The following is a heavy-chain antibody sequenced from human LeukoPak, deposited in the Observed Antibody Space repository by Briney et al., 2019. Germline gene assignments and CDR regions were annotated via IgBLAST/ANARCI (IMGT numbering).Heavy chain of an antibody. D-gene: IGHD6-13*01. Sequence: GGSLRLSCAASGFTFSYYWMHWVRQAPGKGLVWVSRINSDGSSASYADSVKGRFTISRDNSKNTLYLQMNSLRAEDTAVYYCARDPIAAVRFDYWGQGTLVTVSS. CDR2: INSDGSSA. CDR1: GFTFSYYW. CDR3: ARDPIAAVRFDY. J-gene: IGHJ4*02. V-gene: IGHV3-74*01.